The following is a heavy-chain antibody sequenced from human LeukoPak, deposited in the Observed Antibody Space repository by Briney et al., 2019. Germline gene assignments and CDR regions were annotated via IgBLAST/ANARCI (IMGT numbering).Heavy chain of an antibody. CDR2: IYSGGST. CDR3: ARDGTYYYGSGSYLIDY. Sequence: PGGSLRLSCAASGFTVSSNYMSWVRQAPGKGLEGVSVIYSGGSTHYADSVKGRFTISRDNTKNTLYLQMNSLRPEDTAVYYCARDGTYYYGSGSYLIDYWGQGTLVTVSS. J-gene: IGHJ4*02. CDR1: GFTVSSNY. D-gene: IGHD3-10*01. V-gene: IGHV3-66*01.